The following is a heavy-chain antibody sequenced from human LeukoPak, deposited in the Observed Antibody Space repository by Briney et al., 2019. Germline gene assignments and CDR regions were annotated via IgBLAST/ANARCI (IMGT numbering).Heavy chain of an antibody. CDR3: ARVAFRSSSYISGIDY. Sequence: GGSLRLSCAASGFTVSSSYMSWVRQAPGKGLEWVSVIYSGGSTYYADSVKGRFTISRDNSKNTLYLQMNSLRIEDTAVYYCARVAFRSSSYISGIDYWGQGTLVTVSS. CDR1: GFTVSSSY. D-gene: IGHD6-6*01. CDR2: IYSGGST. J-gene: IGHJ4*02. V-gene: IGHV3-53*01.